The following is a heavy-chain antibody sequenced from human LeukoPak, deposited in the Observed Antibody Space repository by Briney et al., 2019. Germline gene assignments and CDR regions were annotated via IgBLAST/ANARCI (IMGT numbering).Heavy chain of an antibody. V-gene: IGHV1-18*01. J-gene: IGHJ6*02. D-gene: IGHD5-18*01. CDR3: ARAMVTSINYYYGMDV. CDR1: GYTFTSYG. CDR2: ISAYNGNT. Sequence: ASVKVSCKASGYTFTSYGISWVGQAPGQGLEWMGWISAYNGNTNYAQKLQGRVTMTTDTSTSTAYMELRSLRSDDTAVYYCARAMVTSINYYYGMDVWGQGTTVTVSS.